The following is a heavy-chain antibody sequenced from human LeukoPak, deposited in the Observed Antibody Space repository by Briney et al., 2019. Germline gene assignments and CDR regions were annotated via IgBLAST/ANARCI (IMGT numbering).Heavy chain of an antibody. Sequence: SQTLSLTCAISGDSVSSNSAAWNWIRQSPSRGLEWLGRTYYRSKWYNDYAVSVKSRITINPDTSKNQYSLQLNSVTPEDTAVYYCAREGGSWLTDGSYYFDYWGQGTLVTVSS. CDR1: GDSVSSNSAA. J-gene: IGHJ4*02. CDR3: AREGGSWLTDGSYYFDY. V-gene: IGHV6-1*01. CDR2: TYYRSKWYN. D-gene: IGHD2-2*03.